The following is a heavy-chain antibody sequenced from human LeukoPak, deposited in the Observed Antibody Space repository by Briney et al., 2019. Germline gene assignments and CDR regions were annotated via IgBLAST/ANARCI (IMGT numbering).Heavy chain of an antibody. D-gene: IGHD3-22*01. CDR1: GFTFSSYA. Sequence: GGSLRLSCAASGFTFSSYAITWVRQTPGKGLEWVAVISYDGSDKHYADPVKGRFTISRDNSKNTLYLQMNSLRAEDTAVYYCAREGSSGYYPYWGQGILVTVSS. V-gene: IGHV3-30*03. CDR3: AREGSSGYYPY. J-gene: IGHJ4*02. CDR2: ISYDGSDK.